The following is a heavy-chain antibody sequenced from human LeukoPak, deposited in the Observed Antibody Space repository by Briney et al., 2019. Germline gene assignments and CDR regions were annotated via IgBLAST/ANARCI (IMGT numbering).Heavy chain of an antibody. J-gene: IGHJ3*02. CDR3: ARVGYYDYVWGSYRPKRGAFDI. CDR1: GGSISSYY. Sequence: SETLSLTCTVSGGSISSYYWSWIRQPAGKGLEWIGRIYTSGSTNYNPSLKSRVTMSVDTSKNQFSLKLSSVTAADTAVYYCARVGYYDYVWGSYRPKRGAFDIWGQGTMVTVPS. V-gene: IGHV4-4*07. CDR2: IYTSGST. D-gene: IGHD3-16*02.